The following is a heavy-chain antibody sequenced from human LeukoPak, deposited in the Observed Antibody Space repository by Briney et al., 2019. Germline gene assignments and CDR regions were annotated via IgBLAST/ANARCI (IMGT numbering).Heavy chain of an antibody. CDR3: ARGLYSSSWFDP. V-gene: IGHV1-69*01. CDR2: IIPISGTA. CDR1: GGTFSSYA. D-gene: IGHD6-13*01. J-gene: IGHJ5*02. Sequence: SVKVSCKASGGTFSSYAISWVRQAPGQGLEWTGGIIPISGTANYAQKFQGRVTITADESTSTAYMELSSLRSEDTAVYYCARGLYSSSWFDPWGQGTLVTVSS.